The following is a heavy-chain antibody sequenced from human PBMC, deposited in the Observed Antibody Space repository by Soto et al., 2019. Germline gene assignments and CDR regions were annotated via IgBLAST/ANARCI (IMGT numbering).Heavy chain of an antibody. Sequence: PSDTLSLTCTVSGGSVRSGDYYRSWIRQPPRKGRQWIGYIYYIGNTNYNPSLKSRVIISVDTSKNLFSLKLPSVTAADTAVYYCARIPVDTSMIYWLDPWGQGTLVTVSS. CDR1: GGSVRSGDYY. CDR2: IYYIGNT. V-gene: IGHV4-61*08. J-gene: IGHJ5*02. D-gene: IGHD5-18*01. CDR3: ARIPVDTSMIYWLDP.